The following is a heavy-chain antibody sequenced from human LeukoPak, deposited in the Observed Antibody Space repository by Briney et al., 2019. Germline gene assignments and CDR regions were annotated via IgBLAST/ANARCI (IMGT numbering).Heavy chain of an antibody. V-gene: IGHV4-4*07. CDR1: GGSISSYY. J-gene: IGHJ3*02. CDR3: ARSLRYYDILAGYYPEAFDI. Sequence: PSETLSLTCTVSGGSISSYYWSWIRQPAGKGLEWIGRIYTSGSTNYNPSLKSRVTMSVDTSKNQFSLKLSSVTAADTAVYYWARSLRYYDILAGYYPEAFDIWGQGAMVAVSS. D-gene: IGHD3-9*01. CDR2: IYTSGST.